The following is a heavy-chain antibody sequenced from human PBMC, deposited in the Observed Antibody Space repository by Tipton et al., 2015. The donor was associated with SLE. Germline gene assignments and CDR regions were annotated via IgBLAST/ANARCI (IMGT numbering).Heavy chain of an antibody. J-gene: IGHJ6*02. CDR1: GGSISSSSYY. CDR3: ARLVEAGRPPYYFFGMDV. CDR2: IYYTGST. Sequence: TLSLTCTVSGGSISSSSYYWGWIRQPPGKGLEWIGTIYYTGSTYYNPSLKSRVTISVDTSKNQFSLKLSSVTAADTAVYYCARLVEAGRPPYYFFGMDVWGQGTTVTVSS. D-gene: IGHD6-6*01. V-gene: IGHV4-39*01.